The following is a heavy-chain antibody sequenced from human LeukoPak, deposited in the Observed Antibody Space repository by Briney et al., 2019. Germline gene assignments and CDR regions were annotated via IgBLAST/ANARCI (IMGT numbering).Heavy chain of an antibody. Sequence: PGGSLRLSCAASGFTFSSYGMHWVRQAPGKGLEWVPAISSSGDSTAHADSVKGRFTISRDNSKNTVFLQMNSLRAEDTAVYYCAKTPGGYLDYWGQGTRVTVSS. J-gene: IGHJ4*02. CDR3: AKTPGGYLDY. CDR2: ISSSGDST. V-gene: IGHV3-23*01. CDR1: GFTFSSYG.